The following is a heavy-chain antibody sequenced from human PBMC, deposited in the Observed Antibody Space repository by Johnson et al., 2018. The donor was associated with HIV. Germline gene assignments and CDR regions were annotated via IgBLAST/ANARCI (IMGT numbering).Heavy chain of an antibody. CDR2: IRSSGSII. CDR1: GFTFGDYY. D-gene: IGHD1-26*01. J-gene: IGHJ3*01. CDR3: AKRQPLVGASF. Sequence: QMQLVESGGGLVKPGGSLRLSCAASGFTFGDYYMSWIRQAPGKGLEWVSYIRSSGSIIWYADSVKGRFTISRDNSKNTLYLQLNSLRAEDTAVYYCAKRQPLVGASFWGQGTMVTVSS. V-gene: IGHV3-11*01.